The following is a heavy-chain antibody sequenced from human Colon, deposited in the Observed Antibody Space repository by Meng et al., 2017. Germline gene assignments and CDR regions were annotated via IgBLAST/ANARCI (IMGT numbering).Heavy chain of an antibody. CDR2: VYHRGDT. D-gene: IGHD1-1*01. CDR1: GDSISSDIW. V-gene: IGHV4-4*02. J-gene: IGHJ4*02. CDR3: GRDQGRQLINH. Sequence: EQLPEPWPGLVKPSGTLSLTCIVSGDSISSDIWWSWVRQPPGKGLEWIGEVYHRGDTNYNPSLKSRVVISVDRSKNQFSLNLSSVTASDTAVYYCGRDQGRQLINHWGQGTLVTVSS.